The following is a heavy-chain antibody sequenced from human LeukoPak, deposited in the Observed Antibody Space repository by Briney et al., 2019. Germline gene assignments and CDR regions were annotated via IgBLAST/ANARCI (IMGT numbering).Heavy chain of an antibody. CDR1: GVPINGNY. J-gene: IGHJ5*02. Sequence: SETLSLTCTVSGVPINGNYWTWIRQLPGKGLEWIGFVSDTGDTDYNPSLKSRLTISADTSKSQLSLSLSSVTAADTALYYCARVFRGVVTSNWFDPWGQGTLVTVSS. D-gene: IGHD3-3*01. CDR3: ARVFRGVVTSNWFDP. V-gene: IGHV4-59*01. CDR2: VSDTGDT.